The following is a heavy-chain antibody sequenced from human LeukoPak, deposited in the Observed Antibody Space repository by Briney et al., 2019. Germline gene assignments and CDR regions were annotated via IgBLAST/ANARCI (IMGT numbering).Heavy chain of an antibody. V-gene: IGHV3-15*01. Sequence: GGSLRLSCAASGFTFSNAWMSWVRQAPGKGLEWVGRIKSKTDGGTTDYAAPVKGRFTISRDDSKNTLYLQMNSLKTEDTAVYYCARSQGGVRGVTYYYGMDVWGQGTTVTVSS. CDR3: ARSQGGVRGVTYYYGMDV. CDR2: IKSKTDGGTT. CDR1: GFTFSNAW. D-gene: IGHD3-10*01. J-gene: IGHJ6*02.